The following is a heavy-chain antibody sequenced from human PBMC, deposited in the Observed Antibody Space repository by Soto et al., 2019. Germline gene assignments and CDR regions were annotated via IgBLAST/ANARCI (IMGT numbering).Heavy chain of an antibody. J-gene: IGHJ3*02. Sequence: GEPLKISCKGSGYSFSSYWIGWVRQMPGKGLEWMAIIYPGDSDARYSPSFQGQVTISADKSISTAYLQWSGLKASDTAMYYWARRGYCSGGSCFSAPFDIWGQGTRVTVSS. V-gene: IGHV5-51*01. D-gene: IGHD2-15*01. CDR3: ARRGYCSGGSCFSAPFDI. CDR2: IYPGDSDA. CDR1: GYSFSSYW.